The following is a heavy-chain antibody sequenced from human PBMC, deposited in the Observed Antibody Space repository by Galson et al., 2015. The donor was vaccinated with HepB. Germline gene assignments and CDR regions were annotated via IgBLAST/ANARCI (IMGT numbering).Heavy chain of an antibody. J-gene: IGHJ4*02. CDR1: GYSFTSYW. CDR3: ARCGPAVAGTGSCYFDY. V-gene: IGHV5-51*01. Sequence: QSGAEVTKPGESLKISCKGPGYSFTSYWIGWVRQMPGKGLEWMGIIYPGDSDTRYGPSFQGQVTISADKSISTAYLQWSSLKASDTAMYYCARCGPAVAGTGSCYFDYWGQGTLVTVSS. CDR2: IYPGDSDT. D-gene: IGHD6-19*01.